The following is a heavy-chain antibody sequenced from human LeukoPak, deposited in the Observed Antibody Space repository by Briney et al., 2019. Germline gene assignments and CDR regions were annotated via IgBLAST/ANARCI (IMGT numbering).Heavy chain of an antibody. Sequence: ASVKVSCKASGYTFTSYDINWVRQATGQGLEWMGWINPNSGGTNYAQKFQGWVTMTRDTSISTAYMELSRLRSDDTAVYYCAREDSSSCFDYWGQGTLVTVSS. D-gene: IGHD6-13*01. CDR1: GYTFTSYD. V-gene: IGHV1-2*04. CDR2: INPNSGGT. J-gene: IGHJ4*02. CDR3: AREDSSSCFDY.